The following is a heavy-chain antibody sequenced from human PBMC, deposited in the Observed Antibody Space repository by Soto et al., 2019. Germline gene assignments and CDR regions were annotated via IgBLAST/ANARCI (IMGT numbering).Heavy chain of an antibody. D-gene: IGHD3-9*01. CDR1: GGSISSGDYY. V-gene: IGHV4-30-4*01. Sequence: PSETLSLTCTVSGGSISSGDYYWSWIRQPPGKGLEWIGYIYYSGGTYYNPSLKSRVTISVDTSKNQFSLKLSSVTAADTAVYYCARAIFWGNWFDPWGQGTLVTVSS. CDR3: ARAIFWGNWFDP. CDR2: IYYSGGT. J-gene: IGHJ5*02.